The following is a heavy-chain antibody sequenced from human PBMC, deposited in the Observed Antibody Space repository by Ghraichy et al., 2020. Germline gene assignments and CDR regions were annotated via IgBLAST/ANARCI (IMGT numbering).Heavy chain of an antibody. J-gene: IGHJ4*02. D-gene: IGHD1-7*01. V-gene: IGHV1-3*01. CDR2: INVANGNT. Sequence: ASVKVSCKASGYTFTTYAMHWMRQAPGHRLEWMGWINVANGNTKYSQKFQGRLTFTSDTSVSTAYMDLTSLRFEDTAVYYCARVLGSVTGTAEDYWGQGTLVTVSS. CDR1: GYTFTTYA. CDR3: ARVLGSVTGTAEDY.